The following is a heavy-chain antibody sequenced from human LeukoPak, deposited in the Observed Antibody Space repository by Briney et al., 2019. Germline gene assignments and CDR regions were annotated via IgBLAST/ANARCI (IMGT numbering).Heavy chain of an antibody. CDR2: ICYSGST. CDR1: GGSISSYY. CDR3: ARVKVDAFDI. J-gene: IGHJ3*02. Sequence: SETLSLTCTVSGGSISSYYWSWIRQPPGKGLEWIGYICYSGSTNYNPSLKSRVTISVDTSKNQFSLKLSSVTAADTAVYYCARVKVDAFDIWGQGTMVTVSS. V-gene: IGHV4-59*01.